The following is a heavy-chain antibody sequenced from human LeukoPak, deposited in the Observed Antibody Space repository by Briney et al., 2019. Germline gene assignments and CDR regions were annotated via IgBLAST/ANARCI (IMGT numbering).Heavy chain of an antibody. Sequence: GGSLRLSCAVSGFTFSAASIHWVRQASGKGLEWVGRIRSKAHTFATAYAASVKGRFTISRDDSKNTAYLQMNSLKIEDTAVYYCARESGYDWGLFDNWGQGTLVTVPS. V-gene: IGHV3-73*01. CDR3: ARESGYDWGLFDN. CDR1: GFTFSAAS. D-gene: IGHD5-12*01. CDR2: IRSKAHTFAT. J-gene: IGHJ4*02.